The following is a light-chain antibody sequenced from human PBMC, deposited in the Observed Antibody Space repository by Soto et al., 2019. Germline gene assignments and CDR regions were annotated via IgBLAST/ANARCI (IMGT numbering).Light chain of an antibody. Sequence: QSVLTQPPSASASPGHSVTISCTGTSSDVGGYNFVSWYQQHPGKPPKLMIYEVSKRPSGLPDHFSGSKSGNTASLTVSGLQAEDEADYYCSSYAGSNNFPYVFGNGTKVTVL. V-gene: IGLV2-8*01. CDR3: SSYAGSNNFPYV. CDR2: EVS. J-gene: IGLJ1*01. CDR1: SSDVGGYNF.